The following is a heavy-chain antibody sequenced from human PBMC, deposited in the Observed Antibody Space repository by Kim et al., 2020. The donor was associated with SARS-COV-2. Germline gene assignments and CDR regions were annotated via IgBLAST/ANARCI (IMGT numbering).Heavy chain of an antibody. CDR1: GGPISVHY. V-gene: IGHV4-59*08. CDR2: IYYDGST. J-gene: IGHJ3*02. Sequence: SETLSLTCTVSGGPISVHYWTWIRQPPGKGLEWIGHIYYDGSTTYNPSLRSRLAMSIDKASDQFSLTLRSVTAIDTAIYYCVRQAHSRDLRLGEEAPQGDGFDIWGQGTMVPVSS. CDR3: VRQAHSRDLRLGEEAPQGDGFDI. D-gene: IGHD3-16*01.